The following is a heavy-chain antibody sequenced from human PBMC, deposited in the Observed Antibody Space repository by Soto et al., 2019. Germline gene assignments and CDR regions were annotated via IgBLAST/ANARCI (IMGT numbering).Heavy chain of an antibody. D-gene: IGHD6-19*01. CDR2: ISGSGGST. J-gene: IGHJ4*02. V-gene: IGHV3-23*01. CDR1: GFTFNSYA. Sequence: EVQMLESGGGLVQPGGSLRLSCAASGFTFNSYAMSWVRQAPGKGLEWVSGISGSGGSTYYADSVKGRFTISRDNSKNTLDLQMNSVRPEDTAVYYCAKGKGSGWYSASDYWGQGTLVTVSS. CDR3: AKGKGSGWYSASDY.